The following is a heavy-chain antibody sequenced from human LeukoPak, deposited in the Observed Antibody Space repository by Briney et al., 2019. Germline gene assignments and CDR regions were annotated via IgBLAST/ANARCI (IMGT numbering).Heavy chain of an antibody. CDR3: ARDGQPYYNLLSGYEDYYYGLDA. D-gene: IGHD3-3*01. V-gene: IGHV1-18*01. CDR2: ISGYNGDT. Sequence: GASVKVSCKASGYSFSSYGISWVRQAPGQGLEWMGRISGYNGDTNYAANLQGRVTLTTGTSTNIAYMELRTLRSDDTAVYYCARDGQPYYNLLSGYEDYYYGLDAWGQGTTVTVSS. J-gene: IGHJ6*02. CDR1: GYSFSSYG.